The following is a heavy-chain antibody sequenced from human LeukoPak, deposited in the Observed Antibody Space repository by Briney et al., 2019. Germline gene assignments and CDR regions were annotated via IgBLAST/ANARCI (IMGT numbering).Heavy chain of an antibody. CDR1: GGSISSSSYY. Sequence: SETLSLTCTVSGGSISSSSYYWGWIRQPPGKGLEWIGSIFYSGSTYYNPSLKSRVTISVDTSRNQFSLKLSSVTAADTAVYYCARHSGDSSGQYYYYMDVWGKGTTVTVSS. D-gene: IGHD6-19*01. J-gene: IGHJ6*03. CDR3: ARHSGDSSGQYYYYMDV. CDR2: IFYSGST. V-gene: IGHV4-39*01.